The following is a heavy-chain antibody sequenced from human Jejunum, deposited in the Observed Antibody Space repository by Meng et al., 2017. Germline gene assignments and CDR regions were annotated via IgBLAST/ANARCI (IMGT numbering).Heavy chain of an antibody. CDR3: ARATAGNSEYFQN. CDR2: IHYSGGT. J-gene: IGHJ1*01. Sequence: QGQLKEQGPGLVKPAQTLSLTCTVSGGSMNSAGHYWSWIRQDPGKGLEWIGYIHYSGGTYYNPSLKSRVTISVDTSKNQFSLKLNSVSAADTAVYYCARATAGNSEYFQNWGQGTLVTVSS. CDR1: GGSMNSAGHY. V-gene: IGHV4-31*03. D-gene: IGHD4-23*01.